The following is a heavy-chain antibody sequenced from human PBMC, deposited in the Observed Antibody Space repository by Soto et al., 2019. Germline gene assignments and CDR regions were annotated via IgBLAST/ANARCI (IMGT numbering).Heavy chain of an antibody. CDR1: GFTFSDYV. CDR2: MTYDGATE. V-gene: IGHV3-30*14. Sequence: QARLVESGGGVVQPGTSLRLSCAASGFTFSDYVIHWVRQAAGKGPEWVASMTYDGATEYYADSVKGRFTMSRDNSKRALSLPMNSLRPDDTAVYYCARVRLSIAVNDALDVWGQGTTVTVSS. J-gene: IGHJ3*01. CDR3: ARVRLSIAVNDALDV. D-gene: IGHD3-3*02.